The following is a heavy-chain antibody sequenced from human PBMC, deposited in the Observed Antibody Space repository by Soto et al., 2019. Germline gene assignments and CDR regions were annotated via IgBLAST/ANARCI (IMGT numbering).Heavy chain of an antibody. Sequence: EVQLVESGGGLVQPGGSLRLSCAASGFTVSSNYMSWVRQAPGKGLEWVSVIYSGGSTYYADSVKGRFTISRHNSKNTLYLQMNSLRAEDTAVYYCARSSGYNRMFFAYWGQGTLVTVSS. CDR1: GFTVSSNY. J-gene: IGHJ4*02. CDR3: ARSSGYNRMFFAY. CDR2: IYSGGST. D-gene: IGHD1-1*01. V-gene: IGHV3-53*04.